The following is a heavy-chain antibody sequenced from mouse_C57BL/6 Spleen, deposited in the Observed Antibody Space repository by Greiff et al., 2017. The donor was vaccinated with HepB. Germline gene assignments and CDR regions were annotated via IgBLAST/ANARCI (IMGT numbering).Heavy chain of an antibody. CDR1: GYTFTSYW. CDR2: INPSNGGT. D-gene: IGHD1-1*01. CDR3: ARADFGIYYYGSTFDY. Sequence: QVQLQQPGTELVKPGASVKLSCKASGYTFTSYWMHWVKQRPGQGLEWIGNINPSNGGTNYNEKFKSKATLTVDKSSSTAYMQLSSLTSEDSAVYYCARADFGIYYYGSTFDYWGQGTTLTVSS. V-gene: IGHV1-53*01. J-gene: IGHJ2*01.